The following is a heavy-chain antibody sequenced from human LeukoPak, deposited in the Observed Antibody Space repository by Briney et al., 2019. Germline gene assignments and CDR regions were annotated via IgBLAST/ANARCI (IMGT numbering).Heavy chain of an antibody. CDR2: ISYSGNT. D-gene: IGHD3-10*01. Sequence: SQTLSLTCSVSGGAISTAGYYWSWIRQHPGKGLEWIGYISYSGNTYYNPSLKSRVTISVDTSKNQFSLKLSSATAADTAIYYCARDQSGSGSYTDDYYAMDVWGKGTTVTVSS. CDR1: GGAISTAGYY. CDR3: ARDQSGSGSYTDDYYAMDV. V-gene: IGHV4-31*03. J-gene: IGHJ6*04.